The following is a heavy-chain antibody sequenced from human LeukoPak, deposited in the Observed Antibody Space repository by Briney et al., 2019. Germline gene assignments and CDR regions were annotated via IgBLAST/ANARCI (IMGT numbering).Heavy chain of an antibody. Sequence: SQTLSLTCTVSGGSISSGDYYWSWIRQPPEKGLEWIGYIYYIGNTFYNPSLKSRVTISVDTSKNQFSLKLSSVTAADTAGYYCASAYCGGDCTPYWYFDLWGRGTLVTVSS. CDR2: IYYIGNT. V-gene: IGHV4-30-4*01. J-gene: IGHJ2*01. D-gene: IGHD2-21*02. CDR1: GGSISSGDYY. CDR3: ASAYCGGDCTPYWYFDL.